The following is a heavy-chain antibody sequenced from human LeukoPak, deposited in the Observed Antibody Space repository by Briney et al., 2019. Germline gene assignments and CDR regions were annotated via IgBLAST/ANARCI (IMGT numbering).Heavy chain of an antibody. CDR2: ISYDGSNK. CDR3: AKNGGTGYSSGWYALRAYYFDY. CDR1: GFTFSSYG. J-gene: IGHJ4*02. Sequence: PGGSLRLSCAASGFTFSSYGMHWVRQAPGKGLEWVAVISYDGSNKYYADSVKGRFTISRDNSKNTLYLQMNSLRAEDTAVYYCAKNGGTGYSSGWYALRAYYFDYWGQGTLVTVSS. D-gene: IGHD6-19*01. V-gene: IGHV3-30*18.